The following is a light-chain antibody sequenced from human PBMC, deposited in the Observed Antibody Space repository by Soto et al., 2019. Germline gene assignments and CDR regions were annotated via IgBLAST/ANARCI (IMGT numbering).Light chain of an antibody. CDR1: QSVSPY. CDR3: QQYGSSPPVT. Sequence: EIVLTQSPGTLSLSPGERATLSCRASQSVSPYLAWYQHKPGQAPRLLIYGASSRATGIPDRFSGSWAGTDFTLTISVLEPEDFAVYYCQQYGSSPPVTFGPGTKVDIK. V-gene: IGKV3-20*01. J-gene: IGKJ3*01. CDR2: GAS.